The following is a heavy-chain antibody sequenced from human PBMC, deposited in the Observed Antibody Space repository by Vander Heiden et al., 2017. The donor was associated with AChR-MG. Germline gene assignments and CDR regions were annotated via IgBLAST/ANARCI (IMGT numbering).Heavy chain of an antibody. CDR2: IWYDGSNK. V-gene: IGHV3-33*01. Sequence: QVQLVASGGGVVQPGRSLRLSCAASGFTFSSFGMHWVRQAPGKGLEWVAVIWYDGSNKYYADSVKGRFTISRDNSKNTLYLQMNSLRAEDTAVYYCAREMATIKDYWGQGTLVTVSS. CDR1: GFTFSSFG. D-gene: IGHD5-12*01. CDR3: AREMATIKDY. J-gene: IGHJ4*02.